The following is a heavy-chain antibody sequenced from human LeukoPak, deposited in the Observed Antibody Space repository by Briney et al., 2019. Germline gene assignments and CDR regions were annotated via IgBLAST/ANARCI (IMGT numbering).Heavy chain of an antibody. CDR2: IKQDGSEK. CDR3: AKDSYSGSLNILGY. D-gene: IGHD1-26*01. V-gene: IGHV3-7*03. Sequence: GGSLRLSCAASGFTFSSYWMTWVRQAPGKGLEWVANIKQDGSEKYYVDSVKGRFTISRDNAKNSLYLQMNSLRAEDTAVYYCAKDSYSGSLNILGYWGQGTLVTVSS. J-gene: IGHJ4*02. CDR1: GFTFSSYW.